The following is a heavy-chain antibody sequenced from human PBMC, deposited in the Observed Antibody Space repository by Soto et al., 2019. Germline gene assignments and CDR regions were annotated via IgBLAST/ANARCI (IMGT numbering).Heavy chain of an antibody. CDR3: ARDVGNFYDSSPTGQFDF. V-gene: IGHV4-4*02. CDR2: IHYSGVI. CDR1: GDSITRSNW. D-gene: IGHD3-22*01. Sequence: QVHLQESSPGLVKPSGTLSLTCAVSGDSITRSNWWSWVRQPPGKGLEWIGEIHYSGVINYNPSLKSRVTISVDKSKNQFSLGLRSVTAADTAVYYCARDVGNFYDSSPTGQFDFWGQGTLVTVSS. J-gene: IGHJ4*02.